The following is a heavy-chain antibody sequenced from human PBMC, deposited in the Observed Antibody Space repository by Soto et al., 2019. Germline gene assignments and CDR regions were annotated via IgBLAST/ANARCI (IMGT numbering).Heavy chain of an antibody. V-gene: IGHV2-5*02. Sequence: QITLKESGPTLVHPTQPLTLTCTFSGFSLSTSGVSVGWIRQPPGKALEWLALIYWDDDKRYSPSPKSRLTITKDTSKNQVVLTVTNMDPVDTATYYCAHRRGISYYFFDYWGPGTLFTVSS. CDR2: IYWDDDK. J-gene: IGHJ4*02. D-gene: IGHD2-15*01. CDR1: GFSLSTSGVS. CDR3: AHRRGISYYFFDY.